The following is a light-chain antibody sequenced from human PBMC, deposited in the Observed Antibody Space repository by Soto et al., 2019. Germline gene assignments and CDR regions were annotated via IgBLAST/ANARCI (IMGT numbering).Light chain of an antibody. CDR2: EDN. CDR1: TSDIANYNL. Sequence: QSVLTQPASVSGSPGQSITISCTGTTSDIANYNLVSWYQQHPGKVPKLIIHEDNKRHSGISDRFSGSKSGNTASLTISALQAEDEADYYCCSYEGGPTLSFIFGGGTKLTVL. V-gene: IGLV2-23*01. CDR3: CSYEGGPTLSFI. J-gene: IGLJ2*01.